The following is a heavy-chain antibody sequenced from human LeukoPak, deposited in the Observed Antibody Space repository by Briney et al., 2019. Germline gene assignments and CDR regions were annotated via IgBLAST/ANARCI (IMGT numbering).Heavy chain of an antibody. Sequence: PSETLSLTCTGSGGAISSYYWSWIRQPPGKGLEWIGYIYYSGSTNYTPSLNSRVTISVDTSKNQFSLKLSSVTAADTAVYNCARSYSASYQQNDAFDIWGQGTMVTVSS. D-gene: IGHD1-26*01. CDR3: ARSYSASYQQNDAFDI. CDR1: GGAISSYY. J-gene: IGHJ3*02. V-gene: IGHV4-59*01. CDR2: IYYSGST.